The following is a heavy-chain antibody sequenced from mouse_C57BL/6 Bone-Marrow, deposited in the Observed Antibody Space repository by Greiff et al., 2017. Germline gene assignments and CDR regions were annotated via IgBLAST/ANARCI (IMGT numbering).Heavy chain of an antibody. CDR3: ARVYYSKNYYARGY. D-gene: IGHD2-5*01. V-gene: IGHV5-17*01. CDR1: GFTFSAYG. J-gene: IGHJ4*01. CDR2: ISSGSSTI. Sequence: EVQLMESGGGLVQPGGSLKLSCASSGFTFSAYGMHWVRQAPEKGLEWVAYISSGSSTIYYADTVKGRFIISRDHAKNTLFLQMTSLRSEDTAMYYGARVYYSKNYYARGYWGQGTSVTVSS.